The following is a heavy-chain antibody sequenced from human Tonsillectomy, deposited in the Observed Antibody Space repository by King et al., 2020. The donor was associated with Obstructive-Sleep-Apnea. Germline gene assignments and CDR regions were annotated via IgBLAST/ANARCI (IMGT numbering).Heavy chain of an antibody. V-gene: IGHV5-51*01. CDR2: IYPGDSDT. CDR3: ARQTIIVTAGNFAPADFDY. Sequence: QLVQSGAEVKKPGESLKISCKGSGYSFISYWIGWVRQMPGKGLEWMGIIYPGDSDTRYSPSFQGQVTISADKSISTAYLQWSSLKASDTAMYYCARQTIIVTAGNFAPADFDYRGQGTLVTVSS. CDR1: GYSFISYW. J-gene: IGHJ4*02. D-gene: IGHD2/OR15-2a*01.